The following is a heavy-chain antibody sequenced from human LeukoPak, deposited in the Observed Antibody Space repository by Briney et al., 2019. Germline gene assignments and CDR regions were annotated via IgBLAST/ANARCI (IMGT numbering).Heavy chain of an antibody. CDR1: GFTFSSYN. Sequence: GGSLRLSCAASGFTFSSYNMNWVRQAPGKGLEWVSVIYSGGSTYYADSVKGRFTISRDNSKNTLYLQMNSLRAEDTAVYYCARADYGDYHWFDPWGQGTLVTVSS. V-gene: IGHV3-53*01. CDR2: IYSGGST. D-gene: IGHD4-17*01. CDR3: ARADYGDYHWFDP. J-gene: IGHJ5*02.